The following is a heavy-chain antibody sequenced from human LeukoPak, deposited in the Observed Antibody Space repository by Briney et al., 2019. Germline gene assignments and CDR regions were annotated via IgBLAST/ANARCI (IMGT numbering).Heavy chain of an antibody. Sequence: SSVNVSCKASGGTFISYAISWVRQPPGQGLEWMGGIIPIFCTANYPHIFQGRVTITTDESTSTAYIELSTLRSEDTSVYYCARVSGYDTYGMDVWGKGTTVTVSS. D-gene: IGHD5-12*01. CDR3: ARVSGYDTYGMDV. V-gene: IGHV1-69*05. J-gene: IGHJ6*04. CDR2: IIPIFCTA. CDR1: GGTFISYA.